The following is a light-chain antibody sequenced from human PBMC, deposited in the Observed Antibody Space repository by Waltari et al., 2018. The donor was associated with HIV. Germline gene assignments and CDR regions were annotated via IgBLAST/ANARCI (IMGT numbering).Light chain of an antibody. CDR2: DVS. Sequence: GSLGQSVTISCTGTNSDVGRYNYVSWFQQHPGKAPKLMIYDVSKRPSGVPDRVSGSKSGNTASLTISGLQAEDEADYYCCSYAGSIPFVFGSGTKLTVL. CDR1: NSDVGRYNY. V-gene: IGLV2-11*01. J-gene: IGLJ1*01. CDR3: CSYAGSIPFV.